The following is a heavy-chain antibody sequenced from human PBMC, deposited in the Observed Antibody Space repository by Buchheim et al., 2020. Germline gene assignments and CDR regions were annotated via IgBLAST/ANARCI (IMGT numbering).Heavy chain of an antibody. J-gene: IGHJ4*02. CDR3: AKDSGWQQLTYFDY. CDR1: GFAFSGYA. CDR2: ISGSGSST. Sequence: EVQLLESGGGLVQPGGSLRLSCAASGFAFSGYALSWVRQAPGKGLEWVSAISGSGSSTYYADSVKGRFTFSRDNSKNTLYLQMNSLRVEDTAVYYCAKDSGWQQLTYFDYWGQGTL. D-gene: IGHD6-13*01. V-gene: IGHV3-23*01.